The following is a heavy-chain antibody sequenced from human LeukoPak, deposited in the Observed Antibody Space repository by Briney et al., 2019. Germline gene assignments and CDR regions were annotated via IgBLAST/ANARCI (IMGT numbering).Heavy chain of an antibody. CDR1: GGSISSYY. J-gene: IGHJ4*02. CDR2: IYTSGST. Sequence: ETMSLTCTVSGGSISSYYWSWIRQPAGKGLEWIGRIYTSGSTNYNPSLKSRVTMSVDTSKNQFSLKLSSVTAADTAVYYCARTVSYSSSSEHYFDYWGKGTMVTVSS. CDR3: ARTVSYSSSSEHYFDY. D-gene: IGHD6-6*01. V-gene: IGHV4-4*07.